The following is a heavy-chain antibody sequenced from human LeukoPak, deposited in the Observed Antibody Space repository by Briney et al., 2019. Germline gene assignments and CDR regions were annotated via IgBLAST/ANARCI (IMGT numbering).Heavy chain of an antibody. V-gene: IGHV3-72*01. CDR2: SRNKANSYTT. J-gene: IGHJ4*02. CDR1: GFTFSDHY. CDR3: ARAYTSGWYSPGY. D-gene: IGHD6-19*01. Sequence: PGGSLRLSCAASGFTFSDHYMDWVRQAPGKGLEWVGRSRNKANSYTTDYAASVKGRFTISRDDSKNSLCLQMNSLKTEDTAVYYCARAYTSGWYSPGYWGQGTLVTVSS.